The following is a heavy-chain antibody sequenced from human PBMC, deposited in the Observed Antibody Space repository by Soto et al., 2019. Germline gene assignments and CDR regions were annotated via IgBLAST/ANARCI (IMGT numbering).Heavy chain of an antibody. D-gene: IGHD6-19*01. Sequence: SETLSLTCGVYGESFSVYYWSWIRQPPGKGLEWIREINHSGSTNYNPSLKSRVTISVDTSKNHLSLKLSSVTAADTAVYYCAREKHPWVAVPVRQLKSTWWFDSWGQGNLVT. V-gene: IGHV4-34*01. CDR3: AREKHPWVAVPVRQLKSTWWFDS. CDR1: GESFSVYY. CDR2: INHSGST. J-gene: IGHJ5*01.